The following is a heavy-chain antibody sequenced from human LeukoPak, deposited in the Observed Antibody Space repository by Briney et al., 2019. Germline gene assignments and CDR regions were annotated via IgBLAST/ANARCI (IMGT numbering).Heavy chain of an antibody. J-gene: IGHJ4*02. D-gene: IGHD3/OR15-3a*01. CDR1: GYTFTDYY. V-gene: IGHV1-2*06. CDR3: ARDQARTTTWYLYMNY. CDR2: IDPDSGVT. Sequence: ASVKVSCKASGYTFTDYYIHWVRQALGQGLEWMGRIDPDSGVTNSAQNFQGRVTMTRDTSITTAYMELSGLRSDDTAVYYCARDQARTTTWYLYMNYWGQGTLVTVSS.